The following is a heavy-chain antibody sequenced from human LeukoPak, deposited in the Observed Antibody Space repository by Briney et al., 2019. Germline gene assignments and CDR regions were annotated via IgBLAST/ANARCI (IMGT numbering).Heavy chain of an antibody. CDR2: IKQDGSEK. CDR3: AFLSDNYAFDI. D-gene: IGHD1-1*01. CDR1: GFTFSSYA. J-gene: IGHJ3*02. V-gene: IGHV3-7*01. Sequence: QAGGSLRLSCAASGFTFSSYAMHWVRQAPGKGLEWVANIKQDGSEKYYVDSVKGRFTISRDNAKNSLYLQMNSLRAEDTAVYYCAFLSDNYAFDIWGQGTMVTVSS.